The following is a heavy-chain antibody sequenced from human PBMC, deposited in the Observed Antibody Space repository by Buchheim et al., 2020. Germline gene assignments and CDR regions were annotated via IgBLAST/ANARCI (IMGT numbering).Heavy chain of an antibody. CDR3: ARGDTAGPQSGSYNWFDP. J-gene: IGHJ5*02. V-gene: IGHV4-30-4*01. Sequence: QVQLQESGPGLVKSSQTLSLTCTVSGGSISSGDYYWSWIRQPPGKGLEWIGYIYYSGSTYYNPSLKSRVTISVDTSKNQFSLKLSSVTAADTAVYYCARGDTAGPQSGSYNWFDPWGQGTL. CDR1: GGSISSGDYY. CDR2: IYYSGST. D-gene: IGHD1-26*01.